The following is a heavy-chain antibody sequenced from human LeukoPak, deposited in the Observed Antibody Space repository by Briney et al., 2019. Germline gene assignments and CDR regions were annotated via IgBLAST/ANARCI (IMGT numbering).Heavy chain of an antibody. CDR2: ISGSGDYT. CDR3: AKLRTTAAAPLGVDY. V-gene: IGHV3-23*01. Sequence: QSGGSLRLSCAASGFTFTTYAMNWVRQAPGKGLEWVSGISGSGDYTYYADSVKGRFTISRDNSKNTLYLQMNSLRAEDTAVYYCAKLRTTAAAPLGVDYWGQGTLVSVSS. J-gene: IGHJ4*02. D-gene: IGHD2-2*01. CDR1: GFTFTTYA.